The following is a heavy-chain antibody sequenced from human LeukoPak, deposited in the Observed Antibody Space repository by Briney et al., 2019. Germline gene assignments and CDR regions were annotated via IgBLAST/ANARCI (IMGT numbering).Heavy chain of an antibody. D-gene: IGHD3-10*01. V-gene: IGHV3-21*01. CDR1: GFIFSTYS. CDR2: ISSSSSYI. J-gene: IGHJ4*02. Sequence: GGSLRLSCAASGFIFSTYSMNWVRQAPGQGLEWVSSISSSSSYIYYADSVKGRFTISRDNAKNSLYLQMNSLRAEDTAVYYCARDSQLLWFGELLEHFDYWGQGTLVTVSS. CDR3: ARDSQLLWFGELLEHFDY.